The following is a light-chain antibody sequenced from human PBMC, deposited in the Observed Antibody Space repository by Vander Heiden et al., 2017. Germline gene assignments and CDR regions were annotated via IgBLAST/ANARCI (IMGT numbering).Light chain of an antibody. J-gene: IGKJ2*01. CDR2: AAS. Sequence: DIQMTQSPSSLSASVGNRVTISCRASQSISSYLNWYQQKAGKAPKLLIYAASNLRSGVPSRFSGSGSGTDFTLTINRLQPEDFATYFCQQCVSSRYTFGQGTKLEIK. CDR3: QQCVSSRYT. V-gene: IGKV1-39*01. CDR1: QSISSY.